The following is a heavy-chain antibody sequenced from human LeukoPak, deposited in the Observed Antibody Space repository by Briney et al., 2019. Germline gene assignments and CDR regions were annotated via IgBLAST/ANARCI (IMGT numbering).Heavy chain of an antibody. J-gene: IGHJ5*02. CDR3: ASTLEYGDWFDP. CDR2: IYTSGST. Sequence: SETLSLTCTVSGGSISHYYWSWIRQPAGKGLEWIGRIYTSGSTRYNPSLKSRVTMSVDTAKNQFSLKLSSVTAADTAVYYCASTLEYGDWFDPWGQGTPVTVSS. CDR1: GGSISHYY. V-gene: IGHV4-4*07. D-gene: IGHD1-1*01.